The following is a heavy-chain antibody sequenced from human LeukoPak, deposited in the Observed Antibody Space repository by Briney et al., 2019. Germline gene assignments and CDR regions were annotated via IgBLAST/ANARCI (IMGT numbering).Heavy chain of an antibody. V-gene: IGHV4-39*07. CDR2: ISYSGST. CDR3: ARTAARPDWKYYYYMDV. J-gene: IGHJ6*03. D-gene: IGHD6-6*01. Sequence: SETLSLTCTVSGGSISSSDYYWGWIRQPPGKGLEWIGSISYSGSTYYNPSLKSRVTKSVDTSKNQFSLKVRSVTAADTAVYYCARTAARPDWKYYYYMDVWGKGTTVTVSS. CDR1: GGSISSSDYY.